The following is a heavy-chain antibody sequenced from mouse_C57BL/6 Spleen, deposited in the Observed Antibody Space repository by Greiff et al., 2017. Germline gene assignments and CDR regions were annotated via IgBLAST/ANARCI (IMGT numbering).Heavy chain of an antibody. V-gene: IGHV1-64*01. J-gene: IGHJ2*01. Sequence: QVQLQQPGAELVKPGASVKLSCKASGYTFTSYWMHWVKQRPGQGLEWIGMIHPNSGSTNYNEKFKSKDTLTVDKSSSTAYMQLSSLTSEDSAVYYCARTEITTVVEYFDYWGQGTTLTVSS. CDR3: ARTEITTVVEYFDY. CDR1: GYTFTSYW. CDR2: IHPNSGST. D-gene: IGHD1-1*01.